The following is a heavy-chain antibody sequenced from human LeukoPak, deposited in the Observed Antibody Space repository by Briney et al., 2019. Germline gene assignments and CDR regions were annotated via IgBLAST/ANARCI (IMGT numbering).Heavy chain of an antibody. D-gene: IGHD2-15*01. CDR1: GGSFSGYY. J-gene: IGHJ4*02. Sequence: PSETLSLTCAVYGGSFSGYYWSWIRQPPGKGLEWIGEINHSGSTNYNPSLKSRVTISVDTSKNQFSLKLSSVTAADTAVYYCARGSRTLGYCSGGSCYPWRTTSCYFDYWGQGTLVTVSS. CDR2: INHSGST. V-gene: IGHV4-34*01. CDR3: ARGSRTLGYCSGGSCYPWRTTSCYFDY.